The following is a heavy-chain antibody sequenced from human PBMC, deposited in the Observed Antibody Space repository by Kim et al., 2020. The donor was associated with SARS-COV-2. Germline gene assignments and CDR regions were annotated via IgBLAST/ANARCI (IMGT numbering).Heavy chain of an antibody. CDR3: ARGGGGYYDSSGYCFDY. Sequence: SETLSLTCTVSGGSISSSSYYWGWIRQPPGKGLEWIGSIYYSGSTYYNPSLKSRVTISVDTSKNQFSLKLSSVTAADTAVYYCARGGGGYYDSSGYCFDYWGQGTLVTVSS. CDR1: GGSISSSSYY. V-gene: IGHV4-39*07. CDR2: IYYSGST. D-gene: IGHD3-22*01. J-gene: IGHJ4*02.